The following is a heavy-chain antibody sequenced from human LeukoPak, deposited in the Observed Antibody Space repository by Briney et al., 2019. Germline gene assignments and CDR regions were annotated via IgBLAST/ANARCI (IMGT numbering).Heavy chain of an antibody. D-gene: IGHD6-13*01. CDR1: GGSFDTYT. J-gene: IGHJ4*02. CDR2: IIPMFGTA. Sequence: ASVKVSCKASGGSFDTYTINWVRQAPGQGLEWMGEIIPMFGTANYAQKFQGRVTITADESTSTAYMELSSLSSEDTAVYFCARGVQQLPNWGQGTLVTVSS. V-gene: IGHV1-69*13. CDR3: ARGVQQLPN.